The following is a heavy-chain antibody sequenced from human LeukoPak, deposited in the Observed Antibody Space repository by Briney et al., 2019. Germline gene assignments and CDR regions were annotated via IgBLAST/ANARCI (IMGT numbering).Heavy chain of an antibody. V-gene: IGHV1-2*02. J-gene: IGHJ3*02. Sequence: GASVKVSCKASGSTFTDYYMHWVRQAPGQGLEWMGWINPNSGGTNFAQKFQGRVTMTRDTSISTAYMELGSLRSDDTAVYYCASRYCSSSTSCYAEDAFDIWGQGTMVTVSS. CDR3: ASRYCSSSTSCYAEDAFDI. CDR2: INPNSGGT. CDR1: GSTFTDYY. D-gene: IGHD2-2*01.